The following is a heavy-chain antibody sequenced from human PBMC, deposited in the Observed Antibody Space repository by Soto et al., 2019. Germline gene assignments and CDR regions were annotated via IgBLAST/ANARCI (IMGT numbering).Heavy chain of an antibody. CDR2: IYYSGST. CDR3: ARVASGPNYYDSSGYYSHYFDY. V-gene: IGHV4-61*01. J-gene: IGHJ4*02. D-gene: IGHD3-22*01. CDR1: GGSVSSGSYY. Sequence: QVQLRESGPGLVKPSETLSLSCTVSGGSVSSGSYYWSWIRQPPGKGLEWMGNIYYSGSTNYNPSLKSRVAISVETSKNQFSLNLNSVTAADTAVYYCARVASGPNYYDSSGYYSHYFDYWGQGTLVTVSS.